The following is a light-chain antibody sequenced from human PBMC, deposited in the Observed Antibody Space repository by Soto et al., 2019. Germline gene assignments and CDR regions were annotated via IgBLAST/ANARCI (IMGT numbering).Light chain of an antibody. CDR2: DVS. CDR1: SSDVGGYNY. CDR3: SSYTSSSTYVV. J-gene: IGLJ2*01. V-gene: IGLV2-14*01. Sequence: QSALTQPASVSGSPGQSITISCTGTSSDVGGYNYVSWYQQHPVKAPKLMIYDVSNRPSGVSNRFSGSKFGNTASLTISGLQAEDEADYYCSSYTSSSTYVVFGGGTKLTVL.